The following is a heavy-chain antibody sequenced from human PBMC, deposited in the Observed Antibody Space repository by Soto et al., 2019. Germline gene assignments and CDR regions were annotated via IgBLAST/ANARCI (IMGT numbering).Heavy chain of an antibody. CDR3: ARDLGGWPDY. CDR2: INAGNGNT. D-gene: IGHD6-19*01. Sequence: QVQLVQSGVEVKKPGASVKVSCKASGYTFTSYAIHWVRQAPGQRLEWMGWINAGNGNTKYSQKFQDRVTITRDKSASTAYMELSSLRPEDTAVYYCARDLGGWPDYWGQGTLVTVSS. CDR1: GYTFTSYA. J-gene: IGHJ4*02. V-gene: IGHV1-3*01.